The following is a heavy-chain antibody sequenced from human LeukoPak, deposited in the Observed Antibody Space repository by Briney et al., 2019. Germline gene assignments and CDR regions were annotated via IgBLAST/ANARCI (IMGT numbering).Heavy chain of an antibody. V-gene: IGHV3-48*02. CDR3: ARGSGSYYDY. Sequence: SVKDRFTISRDNAKNSLFLQMNSVRDEDTAVYYCARGSGSYYDYWGQGTLVTVSS. J-gene: IGHJ4*02. D-gene: IGHD3-3*01.